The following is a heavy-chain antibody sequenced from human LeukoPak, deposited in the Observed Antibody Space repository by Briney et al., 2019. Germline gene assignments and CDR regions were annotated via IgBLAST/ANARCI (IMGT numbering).Heavy chain of an antibody. CDR3: ARRFQYSSSPHHDYMDV. V-gene: IGHV3-48*01. CDR1: GFTFSIYS. CDR2: ISSSSSTI. D-gene: IGHD6-6*01. Sequence: PGGSLRLSCAASGFTFSIYSMNWVRQAPGKGLEWVSYISSSSSTIYYADSVKGRFTISRDNAKNSLYLQMNSLRAEDTAVYYCARRFQYSSSPHHDYMDVWGKGTTVTVSS. J-gene: IGHJ6*03.